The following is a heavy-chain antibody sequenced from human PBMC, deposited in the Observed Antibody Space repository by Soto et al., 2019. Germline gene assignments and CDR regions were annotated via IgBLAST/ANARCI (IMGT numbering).Heavy chain of an antibody. V-gene: IGHV6-1*01. CDR3: VRDKTVTRGYGMAV. CDR2: TNYRSKWYH. CDR1: GDSVSSNNVA. Sequence: QVQLQQSGPGLVKPSQTLSLTCAISGDSVSSNNVAWNWIRQSPSRGLEWLGRTNYRSKWYHDYAVSVKSRITIIPETSKNQFSLQLNAVTPEDTAVYYCVRDKTVTRGYGMAVWGQGTTVSVSS. D-gene: IGHD4-17*01. J-gene: IGHJ6*02.